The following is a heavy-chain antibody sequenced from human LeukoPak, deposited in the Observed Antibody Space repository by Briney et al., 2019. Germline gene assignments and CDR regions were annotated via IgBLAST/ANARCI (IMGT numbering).Heavy chain of an antibody. CDR3: ARGFHGGSFVDY. CDR1: GGSISSYY. J-gene: IGHJ4*02. D-gene: IGHD2-15*01. CDR2: IYYSGST. Sequence: SETLSLTCTVSGGSISSYYWSWIRQPPGKGLEWIGYIYYSGSTNYNPSLKSRVTISVDTSKNQFSLKLSSVTAADTAVYYCARGFHGGSFVDYWGQGTLVTVTS. V-gene: IGHV4-59*01.